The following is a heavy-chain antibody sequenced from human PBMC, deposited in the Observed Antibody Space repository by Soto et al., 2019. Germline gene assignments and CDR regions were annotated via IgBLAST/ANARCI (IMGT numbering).Heavy chain of an antibody. CDR1: GFSFSTFW. D-gene: IGHD2-8*01. V-gene: IGHV3-74*01. CDR2: INTDGSNI. J-gene: IGHJ4*02. Sequence: GGSLRLSCAASGFSFSTFWMHWIRQAPGKGLVWVSRINTDGSNINYADSVKGRFTISRDNAKNTVYLEMNSLRADDTAMYYCARSHGVDHWGQGTLVTVSS. CDR3: ARSHGVDH.